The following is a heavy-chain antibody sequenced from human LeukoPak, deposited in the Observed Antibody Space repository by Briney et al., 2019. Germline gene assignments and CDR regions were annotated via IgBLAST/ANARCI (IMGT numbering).Heavy chain of an antibody. CDR3: APFQYSSSSSTNPFDY. CDR1: GGTLSSYA. Sequence: SVKVSCKASGGTLSSYAISWVRQAPGQGLEWMGGIIPIFGTANYAQKFQGRVTITTDESTSTAYMELSSLRSEDTAVYYCAPFQYSSSSSTNPFDYWGQGTLVTVSS. J-gene: IGHJ4*02. D-gene: IGHD6-6*01. CDR2: IIPIFGTA. V-gene: IGHV1-69*05.